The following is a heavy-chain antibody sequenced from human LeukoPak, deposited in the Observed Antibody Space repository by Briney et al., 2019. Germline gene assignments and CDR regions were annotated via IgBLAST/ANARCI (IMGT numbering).Heavy chain of an antibody. V-gene: IGHV1-46*01. Sequence: ASVKVSCKASGYTFTSYYMHWVRQAPGQGLEWMGKINPSGGSTSYAQKFQGRVTMTRDTSTNTVYMELSSLRSEDTAVYYCARGLRPTGIFDYWGQGTLVTVSS. CDR2: INPSGGST. J-gene: IGHJ4*02. D-gene: IGHD4-11*01. CDR3: ARGLRPTGIFDY. CDR1: GYTFTSYY.